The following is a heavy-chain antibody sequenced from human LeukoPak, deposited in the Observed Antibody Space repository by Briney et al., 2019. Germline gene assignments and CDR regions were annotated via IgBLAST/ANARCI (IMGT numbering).Heavy chain of an antibody. CDR3: ARDSSSVVIINAFDI. J-gene: IGHJ3*02. Sequence: PGGSLRLSCAASGFTFSSYAMSWVRQAPGKGLEWVSAISGSGGSTYYADSVKGRFTISRDNSKNTLYLQMYSLRAEDTAVYYCARDSSSVVIINAFDIWGQGTMVTVSS. CDR2: ISGSGGST. D-gene: IGHD3-3*01. V-gene: IGHV3-23*01. CDR1: GFTFSSYA.